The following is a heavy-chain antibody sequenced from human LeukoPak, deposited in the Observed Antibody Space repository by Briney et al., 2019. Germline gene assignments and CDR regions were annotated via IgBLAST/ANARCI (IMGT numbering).Heavy chain of an antibody. Sequence: ASVKVSCKASGYTFTSYGISWVRQAPGQGLEWMGWISAYNGNTNYAQKLQGRVTITTDESTSTAYMELSSLRSEDTAVYYCARDSGKDFWSGYYYYFDYWGQGTLVTVSS. CDR3: ARDSGKDFWSGYYYYFDY. CDR2: ISAYNGNT. D-gene: IGHD3-3*01. J-gene: IGHJ4*02. CDR1: GYTFTSYG. V-gene: IGHV1-18*01.